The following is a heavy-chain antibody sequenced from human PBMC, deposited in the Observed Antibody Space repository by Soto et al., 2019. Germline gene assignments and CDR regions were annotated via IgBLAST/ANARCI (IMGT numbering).Heavy chain of an antibody. CDR3: TTDLKWSGGDY. D-gene: IGHD3-10*01. CDR1: GLTFRDAW. V-gene: IGHV3-15*07. Sequence: EVQLVESGGGLVQPGGSLRLSCVVSGLTFRDAWVNWVHQAPGEGLEWVGRIRGTTNGGTTDYAAPVKGRFTISRDDSKNTVYLQSNSLKVEDTAIYHCTTDLKWSGGDYWGQGTLVSVSS. J-gene: IGHJ4*02. CDR2: IRGTTNGGTT.